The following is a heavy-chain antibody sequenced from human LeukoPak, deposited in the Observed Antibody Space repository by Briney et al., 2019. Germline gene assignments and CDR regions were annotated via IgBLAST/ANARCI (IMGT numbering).Heavy chain of an antibody. CDR3: ATTRSPAGSGSRRSWFDP. D-gene: IGHD5-12*01. Sequence: SETLSLTCTVSGGSISSSSYYWGWIRQPPGKGLEWIGSIYYGGSTYYNPSLKSRVTISVDTSKNQFSLKLSSVTAADTAVYYCATTRSPAGSGSRRSWFDPWGQGTLVTVSS. CDR1: GGSISSSSYY. CDR2: IYYGGST. V-gene: IGHV4-39*01. J-gene: IGHJ5*02.